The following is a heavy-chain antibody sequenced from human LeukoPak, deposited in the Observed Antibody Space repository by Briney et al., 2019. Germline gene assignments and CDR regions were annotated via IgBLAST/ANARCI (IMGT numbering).Heavy chain of an antibody. CDR1: GYSFANYW. V-gene: IGHV5-51*01. D-gene: IGHD2-15*01. J-gene: IGHJ4*02. Sequence: GESLKISCKGSGYSFANYWIGWVRHLPGKGLEWMGTIYPGDSDTRYSPSFQGQVTISADKSISTAHLQWSSLKASDTAMYYCARRRHCTSGSSEDFDYWGQGTLVTVSS. CDR2: IYPGDSDT. CDR3: ARRRHCTSGSSEDFDY.